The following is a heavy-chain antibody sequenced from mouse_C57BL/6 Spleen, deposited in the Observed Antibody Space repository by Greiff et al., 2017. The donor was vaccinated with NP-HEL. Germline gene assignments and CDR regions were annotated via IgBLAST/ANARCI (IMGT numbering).Heavy chain of an antibody. CDR2: INPYNGGT. J-gene: IGHJ4*01. CDR1: GYTFTDYY. D-gene: IGHD4-1*01. CDR3: ARSGGFNVLGAMDY. V-gene: IGHV1-19*01. Sequence: EVQLQQSGPVLVKPGASVKMSCKASGYTFTDYYMNWVKQSHGKSLEWIGVINPYNGGTSYNQKFKGKATLTVDKSSSTAYMELNSLTSEDSAVYYCARSGGFNVLGAMDYWGQRTSVTVSS.